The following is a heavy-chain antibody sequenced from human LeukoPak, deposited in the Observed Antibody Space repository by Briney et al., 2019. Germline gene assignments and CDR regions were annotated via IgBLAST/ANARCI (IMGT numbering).Heavy chain of an antibody. CDR3: ARRGFGSSTPRYFDY. Sequence: SVKVSCKASGGTFSSYAISWVRQAPGQGLEWMGRIIPILGIANYAQKFQGRVTITADKSTSTADMELSSLRSEDTAVYYCARRGFGSSTPRYFDYWGQGTLVTVSS. CDR2: IIPILGIA. J-gene: IGHJ4*02. D-gene: IGHD3-10*01. CDR1: GGTFSSYA. V-gene: IGHV1-69*04.